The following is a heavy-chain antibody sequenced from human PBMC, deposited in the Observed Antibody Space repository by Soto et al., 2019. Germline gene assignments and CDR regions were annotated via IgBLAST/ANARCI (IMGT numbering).Heavy chain of an antibody. CDR3: ASRTAPVGFDY. J-gene: IGHJ4*02. CDR2: INHSGST. CDR1: GGSFSGYY. Sequence: SETLSLTCAVYGGSFSGYYWSWIRQPPGKGLEWIGEINHSGSTNYNPSLKSRVTISVDTSKNQFSLKLSSVAAADTAVYYCASRTAPVGFDYWGQGTLVTVSS. D-gene: IGHD3-3*01. V-gene: IGHV4-34*01.